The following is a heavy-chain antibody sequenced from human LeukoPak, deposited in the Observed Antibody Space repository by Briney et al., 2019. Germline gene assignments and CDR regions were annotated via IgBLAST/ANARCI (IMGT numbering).Heavy chain of an antibody. CDR3: ARQRYCSGGSSYSGGSLTSHNWFDP. CDR2: IYPGDSDT. J-gene: IGHJ5*02. D-gene: IGHD2-15*01. Sequence: GESLKISSKGSGYSFTSYWIGCVRQMPGKGLEWMGIIYPGDSDTRYSPSFQGQVTISADKSISTAYLQWSSLKASDTPMYYCARQRYCSGGSSYSGGSLTSHNWFDPWGQGTLVTVSS. CDR1: GYSFTSYW. V-gene: IGHV5-51*01.